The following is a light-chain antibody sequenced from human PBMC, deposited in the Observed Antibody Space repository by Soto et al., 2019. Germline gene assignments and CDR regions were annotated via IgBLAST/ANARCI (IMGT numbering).Light chain of an antibody. Sequence: DIQMTQSPSTLSASVGDRVTITCRASQSISTWLAWFQQKPGQAPKLLISQASSLQIGVPSRFSGSGSGTEFTLTISSLQPDDVATYYCRQYDTYLWTFGQGTKVEIK. J-gene: IGKJ1*01. CDR1: QSISTW. CDR3: RQYDTYLWT. V-gene: IGKV1-5*03. CDR2: QAS.